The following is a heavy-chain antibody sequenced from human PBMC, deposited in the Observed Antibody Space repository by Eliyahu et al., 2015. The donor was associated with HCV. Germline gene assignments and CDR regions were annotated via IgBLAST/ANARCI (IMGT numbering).Heavy chain of an antibody. CDR2: IFYSGST. D-gene: IGHD1-26*01. CDR1: GXSISSTNYY. V-gene: IGHV4-39*01. Sequence: QLQLQESGPGLVKPSETLSLTCSVSGXSISSTNYYWGWIRQPPGKGLEWIGVIFYSGSTFYNPSLKSRVTISLDTSKNQFSLKLSSVTAADTAVYYCARKKRGYEGSHHTPLDYWGQGTLITVSS. J-gene: IGHJ4*02. CDR3: ARKKRGYEGSHHTPLDY.